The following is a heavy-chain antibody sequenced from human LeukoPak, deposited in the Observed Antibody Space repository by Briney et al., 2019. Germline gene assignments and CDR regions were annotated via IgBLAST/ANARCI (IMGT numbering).Heavy chain of an antibody. D-gene: IGHD3-10*01. CDR3: AKGPTRNYYGSGSQFDY. Sequence: PGGSLRLSCAASGLTFSNYAMNWVRQAPGNGLEWVSSISGSGGSTYYADSVRGRFTISRDNSKNTLYLQMNSLRAEDTAVYYCAKGPTRNYYGSGSQFDYWGQGTLVTVSS. V-gene: IGHV3-23*01. CDR2: ISGSGGST. J-gene: IGHJ4*02. CDR1: GLTFSNYA.